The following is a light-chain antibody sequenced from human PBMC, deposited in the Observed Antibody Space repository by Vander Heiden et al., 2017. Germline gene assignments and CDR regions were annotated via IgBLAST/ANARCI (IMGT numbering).Light chain of an antibody. CDR3: QVWDSSGL. V-gene: IGLV3-9*01. J-gene: IGLJ2*01. CDR1: NIGSKN. Sequence: SYELTQPLSVSVALGQTARITCGGNNIGSKNVHWYQQKPGQAPVLVIYREIIRPSGIPERFSGSNSGNTATLTISRAQAGDEADYYCQVWDSSGLFGGGTKLTVL. CDR2: REI.